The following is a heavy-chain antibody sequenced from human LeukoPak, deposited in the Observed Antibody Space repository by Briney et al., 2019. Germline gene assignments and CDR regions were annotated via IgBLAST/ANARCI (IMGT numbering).Heavy chain of an antibody. CDR3: ARPQSSGPYLWGNWFDP. CDR2: IIPIFGTA. D-gene: IGHD6-19*01. Sequence: SVKVSCKASGGTFSSYAISWVRQAPGQGLEWMGGIIPIFGTANYAQKFQGRVTITTDESTSTAYMELSSLRSEDTAVYYCARPQSSGPYLWGNWFDPWGREPWSPSPQ. V-gene: IGHV1-69*05. CDR1: GGTFSSYA. J-gene: IGHJ5*02.